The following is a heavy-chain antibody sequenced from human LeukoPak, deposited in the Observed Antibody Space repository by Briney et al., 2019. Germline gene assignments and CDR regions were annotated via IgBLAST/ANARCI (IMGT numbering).Heavy chain of an antibody. CDR1: GSTFTSYA. V-gene: IGHV1-69*04. Sequence: ASVKLSFKSSGSTFTSYAISWVRQPHGPGLELMGRIIPTLGIENDAKNLQGRVAITADKSTSTASMELSSLRSEDTAVYYCARGGRAEESESGSYQFDYWGQGTLVTVSS. D-gene: IGHD1-26*01. CDR2: IIPTLGIE. CDR3: ARGGRAEESESGSYQFDY. J-gene: IGHJ4*02.